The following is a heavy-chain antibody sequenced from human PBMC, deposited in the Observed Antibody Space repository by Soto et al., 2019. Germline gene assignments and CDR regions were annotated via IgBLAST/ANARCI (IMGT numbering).Heavy chain of an antibody. CDR3: SVAEEYYYYGMDV. CDR1: GGSISSSNW. CDR2: IYHSGST. J-gene: IGHJ6*02. Sequence: PSETLSLTCAVSGGSISSSNWWSWVRQPPGKGLEWIGEIYHSGSTNYNPSLKSRVTISVDKSKNQFSLKLSSVTAADTAVYYCSVAEEYYYYGMDVWGQGPTVT. V-gene: IGHV4-4*02.